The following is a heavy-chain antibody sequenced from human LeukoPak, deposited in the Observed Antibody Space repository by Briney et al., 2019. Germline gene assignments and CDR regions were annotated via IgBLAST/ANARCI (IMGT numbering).Heavy chain of an antibody. CDR1: GYTFTSYG. J-gene: IGHJ4*02. CDR2: ISTYNGNT. D-gene: IGHD3-10*01. CDR3: AKRGPTDY. V-gene: IGHV1-18*01. Sequence: GASVKVSCKASGYTFTSYGISWVRQAPGQGLEWMGWISTYNGNTNYAQKFQGRVTMTTDTSTSTAYMELRSLSSDDTAVYFCAKRGPTDYWGQGTLVTVSS.